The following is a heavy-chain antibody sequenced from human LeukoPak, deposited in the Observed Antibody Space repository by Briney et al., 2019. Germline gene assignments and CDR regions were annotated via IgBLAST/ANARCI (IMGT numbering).Heavy chain of an antibody. Sequence: GGSLRLSCVASGFSFSTYTMNWIRQTPGRGLEWVSSISSSGSYLFYADSVRGRFSISRDNAISSLYLQIDSLRVDDTAVYYCARDSAAQHYFDSWGQGTLVSVSA. CDR3: ARDSAAQHYFDS. J-gene: IGHJ4*02. D-gene: IGHD6-25*01. CDR2: ISSSGSYL. CDR1: GFSFSTYT. V-gene: IGHV3-21*01.